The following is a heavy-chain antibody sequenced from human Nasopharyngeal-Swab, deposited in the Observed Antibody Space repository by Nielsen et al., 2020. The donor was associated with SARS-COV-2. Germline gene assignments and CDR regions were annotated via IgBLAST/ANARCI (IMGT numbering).Heavy chain of an antibody. CDR1: GSTFSNYA. CDR2: VDYDGVRT. D-gene: IGHD2-15*01. CDR3: ARAGRHCDSGSCHPWGC. V-gene: IGHV3-23*01. Sequence: GGSLRLSCTGSGSTFSNYAISWVRQAPGQGLEWVSTVDYDGVRTHYADSVEGRFIISRDDANNFLYLQMNSLRPEDTAVYYCARAGRHCDSGSCHPWGCWGRGTLVTVSS. J-gene: IGHJ4*02.